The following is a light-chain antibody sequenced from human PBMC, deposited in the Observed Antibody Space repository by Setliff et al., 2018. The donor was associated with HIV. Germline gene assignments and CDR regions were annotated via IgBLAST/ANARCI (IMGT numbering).Light chain of an antibody. CDR1: SSDVGGYNY. Sequence: QSALTQPPSASGSPGQSVTISCTGTSSDVGGYNYVSWYQQHPGKAPKLMIYEVSKRPSGVPDRFSGSKSGNTASLTVSGLQDEDEADYYCSSYAGSNSPYVFGTGTKVTVL. J-gene: IGLJ1*01. V-gene: IGLV2-8*01. CDR2: EVS. CDR3: SSYAGSNSPYV.